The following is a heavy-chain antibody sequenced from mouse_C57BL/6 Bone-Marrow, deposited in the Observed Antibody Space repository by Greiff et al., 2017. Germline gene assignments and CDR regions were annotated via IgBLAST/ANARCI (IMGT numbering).Heavy chain of an antibody. Sequence: EVQLQQSGAELVRPGSSVKMSCKTSGYTFTSYGINWVKRRPGQGREWIGYIYIGNGYTEYNEKFKGKATLTSDTSSSTAYMQLSSLTSEDSAIYFCARRGGYDGKGSIGDYWGQGTSVTVSS. V-gene: IGHV1-58*01. J-gene: IGHJ4*01. CDR3: ARRGGYDGKGSIGDY. D-gene: IGHD2-2*01. CDR1: GYTFTSYG. CDR2: IYIGNGYT.